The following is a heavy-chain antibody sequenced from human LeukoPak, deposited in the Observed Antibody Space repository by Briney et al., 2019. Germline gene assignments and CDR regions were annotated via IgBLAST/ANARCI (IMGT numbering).Heavy chain of an antibody. D-gene: IGHD4-17*01. Sequence: GSLRLSCAASGFTFSSYSMNWVRQAPGKGLEWVSSISSSSSYIYYADSVKGRFTISRDNAKNSLYLQMNSLRAEDTAVYYCARVGGDYGDYYYYYMDVWGQGTMATV. CDR1: GFTFSSYS. CDR2: ISSSSSYI. CDR3: ARVGGDYGDYYYYYMDV. V-gene: IGHV3-21*01. J-gene: IGHJ6*03.